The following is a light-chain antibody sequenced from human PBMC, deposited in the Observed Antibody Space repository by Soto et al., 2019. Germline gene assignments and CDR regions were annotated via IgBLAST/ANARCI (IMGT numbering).Light chain of an antibody. J-gene: IGKJ4*01. CDR3: QQYYNTPLT. V-gene: IGKV4-1*01. CDR2: WAS. CDR1: QSVLYSSNNKNY. Sequence: DIVMTQSSDSLAVSLGERATINSKSSQSVLYSSNNKNYLAWYQQKPGQPPKXIIYWASTRESGVPDRFSGSGSGTDFTLTISSLQAEDVAVYYCQQYYNTPLTFGGGTKVDIK.